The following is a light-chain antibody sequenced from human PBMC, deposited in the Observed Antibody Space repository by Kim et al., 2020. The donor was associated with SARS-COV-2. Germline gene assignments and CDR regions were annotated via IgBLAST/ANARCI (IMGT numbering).Light chain of an antibody. J-gene: IGKJ2*01. V-gene: IGKV1-5*03. CDR2: KAS. CDR1: QSISRW. Sequence: SPLAASVGDRVTITCRASQSISRWLAWYQQKPGNAPKLLIYKASTLESGVPSRFSGSGSGTEFTLTISGLQSDDFATYYCQQYLGTFGQGTKLEI. CDR3: QQYLGT.